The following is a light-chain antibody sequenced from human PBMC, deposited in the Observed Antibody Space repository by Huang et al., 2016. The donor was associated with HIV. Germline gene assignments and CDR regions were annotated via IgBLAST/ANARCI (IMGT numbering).Light chain of an antibody. V-gene: IGKV3-20*01. CDR3: QHYGDSPRFT. CDR2: GAA. CDR1: QSVTSTY. Sequence: EVVLTQSPGTLSLSPGARATLSCRASQSVTSTYIAWYQQKPGQAPRLLIYGAASRATDIPDRFSGSGSGTDFTLTINRLEPEDFAVYYCQHYGDSPRFTFGPGTKVDIK. J-gene: IGKJ3*01.